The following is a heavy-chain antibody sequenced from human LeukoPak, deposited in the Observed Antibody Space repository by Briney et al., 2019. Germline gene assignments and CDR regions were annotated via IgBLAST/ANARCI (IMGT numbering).Heavy chain of an antibody. V-gene: IGHV4-34*01. D-gene: IGHD1-26*01. CDR3: ARRPPKVGATSLQY. J-gene: IGHJ4*02. Sequence: SETLSLTCAVYGGSFSGYYWSWIRQPPGKGLEWIGEINHSGSTNYNPSLKSRVTISVDPSKNQFSLKLSSVTAADTAVYYCARRPPKVGATSLQYWGQGTLVTVSS. CDR1: GGSFSGYY. CDR2: INHSGST.